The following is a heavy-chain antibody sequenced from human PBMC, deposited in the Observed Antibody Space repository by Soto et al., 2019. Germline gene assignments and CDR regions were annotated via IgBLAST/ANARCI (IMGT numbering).Heavy chain of an antibody. CDR3: ARGVSAGVDY. D-gene: IGHD1-26*01. CDR1: GYSFTSLD. V-gene: IGHV1-8*01. CDR2: MQPSTGRT. Sequence: QVQLVQSGAEVREPGASVKVSCKASGYSFTSLDINWVRQTAGQGLEWMGWMQPSTGRTGYAQKFQGSVTMTRDTSINPAYMELTTLTSDDTAFYYCARGVSAGVDYWGQGTLVTVSS. J-gene: IGHJ4*02.